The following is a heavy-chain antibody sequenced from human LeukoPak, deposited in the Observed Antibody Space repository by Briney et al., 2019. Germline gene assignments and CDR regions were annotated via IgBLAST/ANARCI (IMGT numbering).Heavy chain of an antibody. CDR2: INPNSGGT. Sequence: ASVKVSCKASGYTFTGYYMHWVRQAPGQGLEWMGWINPNSGGTNYAQKFQGRVTMTRDTSISTAYMELSRLRSDDTAVYYCARNIVLMVYAIRYYGMDVWGQGTTVTVSS. D-gene: IGHD2-8*01. CDR1: GYTFTGYY. V-gene: IGHV1-2*02. J-gene: IGHJ6*02. CDR3: ARNIVLMVYAIRYYGMDV.